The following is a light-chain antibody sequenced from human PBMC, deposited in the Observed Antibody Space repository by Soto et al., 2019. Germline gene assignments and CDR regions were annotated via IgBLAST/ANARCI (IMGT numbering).Light chain of an antibody. CDR2: AAS. CDR1: QSISTF. V-gene: IGKV1-39*01. CDR3: QQIYIPPPT. J-gene: IGKJ4*02. Sequence: DILMTQSPSSLSASVGDRATITCRASQSISTFLNWYQQKPGKAPKPLIFAASSLQSGVPSRLSGSGSGTEFTLTISGLPPEDSATYYCQQIYIPPPTFGRGTMLEI.